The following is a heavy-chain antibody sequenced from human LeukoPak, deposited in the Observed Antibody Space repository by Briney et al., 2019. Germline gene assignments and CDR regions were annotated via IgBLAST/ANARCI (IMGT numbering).Heavy chain of an antibody. V-gene: IGHV3-7*03. J-gene: IGHJ3*02. CDR1: GFTFSSYA. Sequence: PGGSLRLSCAASGFTFSSYAMSWVRQAPGKGLEWVANIKQDGSEKYYVDSVKGRFTISRDNAKNSLYLQMNSLRAEDTAVYYCARDTADYAFDIWGQGTMVTVSS. D-gene: IGHD2-21*01. CDR2: IKQDGSEK. CDR3: ARDTADYAFDI.